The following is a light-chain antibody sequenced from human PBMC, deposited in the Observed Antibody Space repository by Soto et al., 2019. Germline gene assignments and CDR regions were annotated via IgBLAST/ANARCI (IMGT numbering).Light chain of an antibody. CDR3: AAWDDSLSGYV. J-gene: IGLJ1*01. CDR1: SSNIGDNY. V-gene: IGLV1-47*01. CDR2: RNN. Sequence: QSALTQPPSASGTPGQKVTLSCSGSSSNIGDNYVYWHQQLPGTAPKLLIYRNNQRPSGVPDRFSGSKSGTSASLAISGLRSEDEAAYYCAAWDDSLSGYVFGPGTKVTVL.